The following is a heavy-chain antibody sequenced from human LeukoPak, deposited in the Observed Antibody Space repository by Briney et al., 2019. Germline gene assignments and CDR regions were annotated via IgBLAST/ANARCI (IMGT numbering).Heavy chain of an antibody. Sequence: PSETLSLTCTVSGGSVSSNRFYWGWIRQSPGKGLEWIGSMYYSGGTYHNPSLKSRVTISADPSKNQVSLKLSSVTAADTAVYYCARDPDYYDGSGYTWGQGTLVTVSS. CDR1: GGSVSSNRFY. V-gene: IGHV4-39*07. J-gene: IGHJ5*02. CDR2: MYYSGGT. CDR3: ARDPDYYDGSGYT. D-gene: IGHD3-22*01.